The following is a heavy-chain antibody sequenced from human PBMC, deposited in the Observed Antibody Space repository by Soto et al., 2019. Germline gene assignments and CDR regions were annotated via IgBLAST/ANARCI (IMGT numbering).Heavy chain of an antibody. CDR2: IYPGDSDT. D-gene: IGHD5-12*01. Sequence: PGESLKISCKGSGYSFTSYWIGWVRQMPGKGLEWMGIIYPGDSDTRYSPSFQGQVTISADKSISTAYLQWSSLKASDTAMYYCARRSPMVATIESEVDYYYYGMDVWGQGTTVTVSS. V-gene: IGHV5-51*01. J-gene: IGHJ6*02. CDR3: ARRSPMVATIESEVDYYYYGMDV. CDR1: GYSFTSYW.